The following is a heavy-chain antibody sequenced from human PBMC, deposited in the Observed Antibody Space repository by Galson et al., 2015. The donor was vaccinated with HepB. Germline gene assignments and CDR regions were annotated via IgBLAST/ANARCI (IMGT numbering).Heavy chain of an antibody. Sequence: SLRLSCAASGLTLNNAWMSWVRQAPGKGLEWVGRIKSKNDGGTTDYAAPVKGRFTISRDDSKNTLYLQMKSLKTEDTALYYCTTESTSWGHPIDYWGQGTLVTVSS. CDR1: GLTLNNAW. D-gene: IGHD7-27*01. J-gene: IGHJ4*02. V-gene: IGHV3-15*01. CDR2: IKSKNDGGTT. CDR3: TTESTSWGHPIDY.